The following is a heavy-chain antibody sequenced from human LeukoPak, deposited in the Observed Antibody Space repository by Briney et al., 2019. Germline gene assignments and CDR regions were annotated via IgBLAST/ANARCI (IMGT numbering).Heavy chain of an antibody. V-gene: IGHV4-39*07. Sequence: SETLSLTCTVSGGSISSSSYYWGWIRQPPGKGLEWIGSIYYSGSTYYNPSLKSRVTISVDTSKNQFSLKLSSVTAADTAVYYCARAYSPPHAFDIWGQGTMATVSS. CDR1: GGSISSSSYY. J-gene: IGHJ3*02. CDR2: IYYSGST. D-gene: IGHD2-15*01. CDR3: ARAYSPPHAFDI.